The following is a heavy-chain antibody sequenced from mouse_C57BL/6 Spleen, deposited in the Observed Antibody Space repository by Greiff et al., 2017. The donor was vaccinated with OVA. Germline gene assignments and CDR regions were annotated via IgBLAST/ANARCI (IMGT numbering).Heavy chain of an antibody. CDR2: INPGSGGT. D-gene: IGHD1-1*01. Sequence: QVQLKESGAELVRPGTSVKVSCKASGYAFTNYLIEWVKQRPGQGLEWIGVINPGSGGTNYNEKFKGKATLTADKSSSTAYMELRSLTSEDSAVYYCTTTVVAPYWYFDVWGTGTTVTVSS. CDR1: GYAFTNYL. J-gene: IGHJ1*03. CDR3: TTTVVAPYWYFDV. V-gene: IGHV1-54*01.